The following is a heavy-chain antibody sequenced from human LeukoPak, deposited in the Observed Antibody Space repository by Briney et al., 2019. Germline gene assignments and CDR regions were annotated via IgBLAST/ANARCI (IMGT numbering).Heavy chain of an antibody. CDR3: ARHVTMVRGVYYYGMDV. CDR2: IFPGDSYT. D-gene: IGHD3-10*01. Sequence: GESLKISCLGSGYNFTNYWIGWVRQMPGKGLEWMGIIFPGDSYTRYSPPFQGQVTISVDKSISTAYLQWSSLKASNTAMYYCARHVTMVRGVYYYGMDVWGQGTTVTVSS. CDR1: GYNFTNYW. V-gene: IGHV5-51*01. J-gene: IGHJ6*02.